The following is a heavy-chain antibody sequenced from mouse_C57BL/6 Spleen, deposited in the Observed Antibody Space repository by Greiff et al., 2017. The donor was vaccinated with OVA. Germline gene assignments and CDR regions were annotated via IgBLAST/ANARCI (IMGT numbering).Heavy chain of an antibody. D-gene: IGHD2-14*01. Sequence: VQLQQSGPGLVAPSQSLSITCPVSGFSLTSYGVDWVRQSPGKGLEWLGVIWGVGSTNYNSALKSRLSISKDNSKSQVFLKMNSLQTDDTAMYYCASESTTGWFAYWGQGTLVTVSA. J-gene: IGHJ3*01. CDR1: GFSLTSYG. CDR2: IWGVGST. CDR3: ASESTTGWFAY. V-gene: IGHV2-6*01.